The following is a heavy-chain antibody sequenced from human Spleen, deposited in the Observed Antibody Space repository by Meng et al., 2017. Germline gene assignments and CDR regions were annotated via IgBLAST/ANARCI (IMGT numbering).Heavy chain of an antibody. CDR1: GYTLTELS. V-gene: IGHV1-24*01. J-gene: IGHJ3*02. CDR3: ATMYRYYDSSGGDAFDI. CDR2: FDPEDGET. D-gene: IGHD3-22*01. Sequence: ASVKVSCKVSGYTLTELSMHWVRQAPGEGLEWMGGFDPEDGETIYAQKFQGRVTMTEDTSTDTAYMELSSLRSEDTAVYYCATMYRYYDSSGGDAFDIWGQGTMVTVSS.